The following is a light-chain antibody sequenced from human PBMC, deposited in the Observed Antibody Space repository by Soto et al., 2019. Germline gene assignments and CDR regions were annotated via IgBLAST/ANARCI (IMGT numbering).Light chain of an antibody. CDR2: GVS. V-gene: IGKV3-20*01. J-gene: IGKJ5*01. CDR3: QQYANSPIT. Sequence: ELVFTQSPGTLSLSPVESAALSCRASQPVSSNFLAWYQQKPGQAPRLLIYGVSSRASGIPDRFFGSGSGTDFTLTINRLEPEDFAVYYCQQYANSPITFRQGTRLEIK. CDR1: QPVSSNF.